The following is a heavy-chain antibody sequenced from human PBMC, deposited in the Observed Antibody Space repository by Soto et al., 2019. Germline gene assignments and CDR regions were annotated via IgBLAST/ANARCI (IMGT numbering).Heavy chain of an antibody. V-gene: IGHV4-30-4*01. CDR1: GGSISSGDYY. CDR3: ARMGRYGAAFDY. J-gene: IGHJ4*02. Sequence: QVQLQESGPGLVKPSQTLSLTCTVSGGSISSGDYYWSWIRQPPGKGLEWIGYIYYSGSTYYNPCLKSRVTISVDKSKNQISLKLSSVTAADTAVFYCARMGRYGAAFDYWGQGTLVTVSS. D-gene: IGHD3-9*01. CDR2: IYYSGST.